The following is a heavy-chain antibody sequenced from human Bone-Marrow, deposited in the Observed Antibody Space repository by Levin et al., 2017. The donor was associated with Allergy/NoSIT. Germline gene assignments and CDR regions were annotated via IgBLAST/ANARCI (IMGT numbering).Heavy chain of an antibody. CDR1: GFTFSSYS. CDR3: ARGPRGYSYGNPPDY. D-gene: IGHD5-18*01. J-gene: IGHJ4*02. CDR2: ISSSSSYI. Sequence: GGSLRLSCAASGFTFSSYSMNWVRQAPGKGLEWVSSISSSSSYIYYADSVKGRFTISRDNAKNSLYLQMNSLRAEDTAVYYCARGPRGYSYGNPPDYWGQGTLVTVSS. V-gene: IGHV3-21*01.